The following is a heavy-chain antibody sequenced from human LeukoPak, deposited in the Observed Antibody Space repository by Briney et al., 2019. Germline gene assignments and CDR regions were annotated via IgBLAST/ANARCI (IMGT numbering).Heavy chain of an antibody. J-gene: IGHJ4*02. Sequence: PSETLSLTCTVSGGSISSYYWSWIRQPPGKGLEWIGYIYYSGSTNYNPSLKSRVTISVDTSKNQFSLKLSSVTAADTAVYYCARDQGSSWYAYWGQGTPITVSS. V-gene: IGHV4-59*01. CDR3: ARDQGSSWYAY. CDR2: IYYSGST. CDR1: GGSISSYY. D-gene: IGHD6-13*01.